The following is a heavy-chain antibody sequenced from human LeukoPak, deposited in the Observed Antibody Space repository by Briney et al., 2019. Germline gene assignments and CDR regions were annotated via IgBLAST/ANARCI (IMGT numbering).Heavy chain of an antibody. D-gene: IGHD3-3*01. CDR3: ARDGSTIFGVVTTPTGGMGY. CDR1: GYTFTGYY. V-gene: IGHV1-2*04. CDR2: INPNSGGT. J-gene: IGHJ4*02. Sequence: GASVKVSCKASGYTFTGYYMHWVRQAPGQGLEWMGWINPNSGGTNYAQKFQGWVTMTRDTSISTAYMELSRLRSDDTAVYYCARDGSTIFGVVTTPTGGMGYWGQGTLVTVSS.